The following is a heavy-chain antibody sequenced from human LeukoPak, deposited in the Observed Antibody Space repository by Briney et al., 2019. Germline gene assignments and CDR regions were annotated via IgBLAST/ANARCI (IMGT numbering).Heavy chain of an antibody. J-gene: IGHJ4*02. V-gene: IGHV3-48*03. CDR1: GFTFSRYE. D-gene: IGHD3-10*01. Sequence: QPGGSLRLSCAASGFTFSRYEMNWVRQAPGKGLEWVSYISRSGDTIYFADSVKGRFTISRDNAKNSLYLQMSCLRAEDTAVYYCARDYASDYWGQGTLVTVSS. CDR2: ISRSGDTI. CDR3: ARDYASDY.